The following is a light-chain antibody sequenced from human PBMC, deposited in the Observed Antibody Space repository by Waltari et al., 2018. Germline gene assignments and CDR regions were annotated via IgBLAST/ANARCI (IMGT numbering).Light chain of an antibody. J-gene: IGLJ3*02. CDR3: CSYAGGATWV. V-gene: IGLV2-23*02. CDR2: AVP. Sequence: QSALTQPASVSGSAGQSITISCPGTSDDVGSYNFVSWYQQNPGKAPSLLISAVPKRPSGVSSRFSGSRCGIAASLTISGLQTEDEADYYCCSYAGGATWVFGGGTKLTVL. CDR1: SDDVGSYNF.